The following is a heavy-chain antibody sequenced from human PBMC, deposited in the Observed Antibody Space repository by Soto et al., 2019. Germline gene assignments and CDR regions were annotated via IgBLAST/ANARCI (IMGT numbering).Heavy chain of an antibody. Sequence: GXSVKVYCXGSGNTITCYYMRLVRQATGQGLQWMGWINPNSGGTNYAQKFQGRVTMTRDTSISTAYMELSRLRSDETAVYYCARDRRYDFWSSARYYYGMDVWGQGTTVTVSS. J-gene: IGHJ6*01. CDR1: GNTITCYY. D-gene: IGHD3-3*01. CDR2: INPNSGGT. CDR3: ARDRRYDFWSSARYYYGMDV. V-gene: IGHV1-2*02.